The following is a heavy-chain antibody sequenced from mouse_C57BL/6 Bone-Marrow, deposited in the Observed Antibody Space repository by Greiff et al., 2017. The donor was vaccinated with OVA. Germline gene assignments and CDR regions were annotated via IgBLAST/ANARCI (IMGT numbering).Heavy chain of an antibody. V-gene: IGHV3-5*01. CDR2: IYYSGTI. CDR1: GISITTGNYR. Sequence: EVKLVESGPGLVKPSQTVFLTCTVTGISITTGNYRWSWIRQFPGNKLEWIGYIYYSGTITYNPSLTSRTTITRDTPKNQFFLEMNSLTAEDTATYYCARDKDYGSSPYAVDYWGQGTSVTVSS. D-gene: IGHD1-1*01. CDR3: ARDKDYGSSPYAVDY. J-gene: IGHJ4*01.